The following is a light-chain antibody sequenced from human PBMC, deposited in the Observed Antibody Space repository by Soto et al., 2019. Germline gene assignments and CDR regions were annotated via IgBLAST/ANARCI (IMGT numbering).Light chain of an antibody. CDR2: WTY. J-gene: IGKJ2*01. V-gene: IGKV4-1*01. Sequence: DIVMTQSPDSLAVSLGERATINCKSSQSVLYSYNNKNYLAWYQQRTGQPPKLLIYWTYTRESGVPHRFSGSGSGTDFTLTITSLQAEDVAFYYCQQDESTPPTLGQGTKLEIK. CDR3: QQDESTPPT. CDR1: QSVLYSYNNKNY.